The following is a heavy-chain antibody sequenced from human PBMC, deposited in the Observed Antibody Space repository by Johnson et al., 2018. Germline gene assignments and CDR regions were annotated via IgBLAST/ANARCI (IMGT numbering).Heavy chain of an antibody. CDR1: GFTFSSYN. V-gene: IGHV3-21*01. CDR2: ISSRSSYI. J-gene: IGHJ3*02. D-gene: IGHD5-18*01. CDR3: ARDANPPRSAGMAPFDI. Sequence: VQLVESGGGLVKXGGSXRLXCAASGFTFSSYNMNWVRQAPGKGLEWVSSISSRSSYIDYADSGKGRFTISRDNAKNSLYLQMNSLRAEDTAVYYCARDANPPRSAGMAPFDIWGQGTMVTVSS.